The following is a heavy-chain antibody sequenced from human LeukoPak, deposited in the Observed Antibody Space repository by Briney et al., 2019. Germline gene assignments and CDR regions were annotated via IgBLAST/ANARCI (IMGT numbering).Heavy chain of an antibody. CDR1: GFTFSTYS. V-gene: IGHV3-21*01. CDR3: ARDEGYFQH. Sequence: GGSLRLSCAASGFTFSTYSMNWVRQAPGKGLEWVSSISSTSNNIYYADSVKGRFTISRDNAKNSLYLQMNSLRAEDTAVYYCARDEGYFQHWGQGTLVTVSS. CDR2: ISSTSNNI. J-gene: IGHJ1*01.